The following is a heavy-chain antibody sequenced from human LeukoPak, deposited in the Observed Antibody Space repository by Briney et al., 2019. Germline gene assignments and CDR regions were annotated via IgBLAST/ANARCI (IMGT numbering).Heavy chain of an antibody. V-gene: IGHV4-59*08. D-gene: IGHD1-26*01. CDR1: GSSINNYY. Sequence: SETLSLTCTVSGSSINNYYWSCIRQPPGKGLEWIGYIYYSGSTNYNPSLKSRVTISVDTSKNQFSLKLSSVTAADTAVYYCARQVDGSPWVDYWGQGTLVTVSS. CDR2: IYYSGST. CDR3: ARQVDGSPWVDY. J-gene: IGHJ4*02.